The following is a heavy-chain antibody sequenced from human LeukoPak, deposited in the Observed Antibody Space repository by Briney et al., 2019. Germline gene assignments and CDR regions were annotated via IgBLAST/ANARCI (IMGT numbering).Heavy chain of an antibody. CDR2: VYYSGST. CDR1: SGSISSYY. V-gene: IGHV4-59*01. CDR3: ARAKYYYYSPSFDY. J-gene: IGHJ4*02. Sequence: SETLSLTCTVSSGSISSYYWSWIRQPPGRGLEWIGYVYYSGSTNYNPSLKSRVTISVDTSKSQFSLKLTSVTAADTAIYYCARAKYYYYSPSFDYWGQGTLVTVSS. D-gene: IGHD3-22*01.